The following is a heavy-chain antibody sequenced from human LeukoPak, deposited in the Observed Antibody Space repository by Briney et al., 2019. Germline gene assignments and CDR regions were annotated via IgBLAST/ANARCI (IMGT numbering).Heavy chain of an antibody. CDR1: GGSISSYY. D-gene: IGHD5-24*01. J-gene: IGHJ5*02. CDR2: IYYSGST. CDR3: ARDIDGYKSNWFDP. V-gene: IGHV4-59*12. Sequence: SETLSLTCTVSGGSISSYYWSWIRQPPGKGLEWIGYIYYSGSTNYNPSLKSRVTISVNTSKNQFSLKLSSVTAADTAVYYCARDIDGYKSNWFDPWGQGTLVTVSS.